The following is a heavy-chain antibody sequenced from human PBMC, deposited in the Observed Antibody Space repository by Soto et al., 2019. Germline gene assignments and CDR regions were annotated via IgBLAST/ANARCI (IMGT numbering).Heavy chain of an antibody. Sequence: PSENLSLTCTVSANSISNYYWTWIRQPPGKGLEWIGYIHSSGSTNYNPSLESRVTISVDTSKNQFSLRLSSVTAADTAVYYCARHETLHGDYYYWGQGTLVTVSS. CDR3: ARHETLHGDYYY. CDR2: IHSSGST. J-gene: IGHJ4*02. V-gene: IGHV4-59*08. CDR1: ANSISNYY. D-gene: IGHD4-17*01.